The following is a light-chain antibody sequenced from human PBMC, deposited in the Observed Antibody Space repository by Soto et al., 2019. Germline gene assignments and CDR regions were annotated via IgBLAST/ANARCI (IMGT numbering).Light chain of an antibody. CDR3: QQRSNWGGGV. J-gene: IGKJ5*01. V-gene: IGKV3-11*01. CDR1: QSVSSY. CDR2: DAS. Sequence: EIVLTQSPATLSLSPGERATLSCRASQSVSSYLAWYQQKPGQAPRLLIYDASNRATGIPARFSGSGSGTDFTLSISSLEPEEFAVYYCQQRSNWGGGVFGQGTRLEIK.